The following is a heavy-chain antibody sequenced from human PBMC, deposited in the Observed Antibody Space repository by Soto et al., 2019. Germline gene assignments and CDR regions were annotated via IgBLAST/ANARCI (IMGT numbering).Heavy chain of an antibody. Sequence: PSETLSLTCAVYGGSFSGYYWTWIRQPPGTGLEWIGEINHSGSTNYNPSLKSRVTISVDTSKNQFSLKLTSVTAADTAVYYCARDNISDFFDYWGHGNLVTVSS. V-gene: IGHV4-34*01. CDR3: ARDNISDFFDY. CDR1: GGSFSGYY. CDR2: INHSGST. J-gene: IGHJ4*01. D-gene: IGHD3-9*01.